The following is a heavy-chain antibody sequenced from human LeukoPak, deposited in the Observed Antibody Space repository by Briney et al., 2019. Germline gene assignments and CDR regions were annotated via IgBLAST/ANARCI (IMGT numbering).Heavy chain of an antibody. J-gene: IGHJ4*02. CDR3: AGVRGSYMDY. CDR2: IYYSGST. V-gene: IGHV4-39*01. Sequence: SETLSLTCAVSGCSISGNYKNWSWIRQPPGKGLEWIGSIYYSGSTYYDPSLKSRVTISVDTSKNQFSLKLSSVTDADTAVYRCAGVRGSYMDYWGQGTLVTVSS. CDR1: GCSISGNYKN. D-gene: IGHD1-26*01.